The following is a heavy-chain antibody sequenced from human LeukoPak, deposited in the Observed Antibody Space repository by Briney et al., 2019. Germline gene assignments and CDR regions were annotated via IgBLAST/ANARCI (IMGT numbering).Heavy chain of an antibody. D-gene: IGHD2-21*01. J-gene: IGHJ3*02. Sequence: GGSLRLSCAASGFTFTDYYMSWIRQAPGKGLEWVSYISSSGSTIYYADSVKGRFTISRDNAKNSRYLQMNSLRAEDTAVYYCARFPGAYCGGDCYSAFDIWGQGTMVTVSS. CDR1: GFTFTDYY. CDR2: ISSSGSTI. CDR3: ARFPGAYCGGDCYSAFDI. V-gene: IGHV3-11*04.